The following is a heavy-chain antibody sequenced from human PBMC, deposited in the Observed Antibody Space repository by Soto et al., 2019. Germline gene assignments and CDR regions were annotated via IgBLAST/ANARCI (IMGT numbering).Heavy chain of an antibody. CDR1: GFTFSSYE. V-gene: IGHV3-48*03. CDR3: AREAGDDFDY. Sequence: GGSLRLSXAASGFTFSSYEMNWVRQAPGKGLEWVSYISSSGSTIYYADSVKGRFTISRDNAKNSLYLQMNSLRAEDTAVYYCAREAGDDFDYWGQGTLVTVSS. D-gene: IGHD3-10*01. CDR2: ISSSGSTI. J-gene: IGHJ4*02.